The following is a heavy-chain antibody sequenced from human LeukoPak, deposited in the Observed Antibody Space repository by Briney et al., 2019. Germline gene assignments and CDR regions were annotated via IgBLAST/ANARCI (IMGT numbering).Heavy chain of an antibody. Sequence: GGSLRLSCAASGFTFSYYGMNWVRQAPGRGLEWVSCISSSSSLIFYSDSVRGRFTISRDNAKTLLYLHMNSLRVEDTAVYYCAKVDRGDYSSSPVPYYNYYMNVWGKGTTVTVSS. V-gene: IGHV3-21*01. CDR3: AKVDRGDYSSSPVPYYNYYMNV. CDR1: GFTFSYYG. D-gene: IGHD6-13*01. J-gene: IGHJ6*03. CDR2: ISSSSSLI.